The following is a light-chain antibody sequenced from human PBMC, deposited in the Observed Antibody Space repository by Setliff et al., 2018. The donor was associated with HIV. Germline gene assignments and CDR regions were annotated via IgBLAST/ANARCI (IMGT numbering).Light chain of an antibody. Sequence: QSALAQPRSVSGSPGQSVTFSCTGSSSDVGAYNFVSWYQQHPGKAPKLIIYDVTNRPSGVSNSFPGSKSGNTASLTISGLQAEDEAEYYCSSYTSSSTYVFGSGTKVTVL. V-gene: IGLV2-14*03. CDR3: SSYTSSSTYV. CDR2: DVT. J-gene: IGLJ1*01. CDR1: SSDVGAYNF.